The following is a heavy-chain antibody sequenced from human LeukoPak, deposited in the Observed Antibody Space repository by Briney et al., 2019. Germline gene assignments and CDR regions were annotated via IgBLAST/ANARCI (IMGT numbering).Heavy chain of an antibody. J-gene: IGHJ3*02. CDR2: IYHSGST. CDR3: ARRKGITMVRGARDDAFDI. CDR1: GYSISSGYY. Sequence: SETLSLTCTVSGYSISSGYYWGWIRQPPGKGLEWIASIYHSGSTYYNSSLKSRVTISLDTSKNQFSLKLSSVTAADTAVYYCARRKGITMVRGARDDAFDIWGQGTMVTVSS. D-gene: IGHD3-10*01. V-gene: IGHV4-38-2*02.